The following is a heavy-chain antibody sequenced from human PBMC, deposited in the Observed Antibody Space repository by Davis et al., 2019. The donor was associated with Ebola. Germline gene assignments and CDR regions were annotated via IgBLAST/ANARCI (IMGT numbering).Heavy chain of an antibody. Sequence: GESLKISCAASGFIFSSYGMHWVRQAPGKGLEWVAVISHDGSNKYYADSVKGRFTISRDNSKNTLYLQMNSLRAEDTAVYYCAKVGIGYCSGGSCYSGEYFQHWGQGTLVTVSS. CDR3: AKVGIGYCSGGSCYSGEYFQH. CDR1: GFIFSSYG. CDR2: ISHDGSNK. D-gene: IGHD2-15*01. V-gene: IGHV3-30*18. J-gene: IGHJ1*01.